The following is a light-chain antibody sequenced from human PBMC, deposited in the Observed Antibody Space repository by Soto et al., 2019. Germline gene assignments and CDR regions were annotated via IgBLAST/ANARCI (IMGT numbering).Light chain of an antibody. J-gene: IGKJ5*01. Sequence: EIVMTQSPDTLFVSLGEGATLSCRASQSVSSHLAWYQHEPGQAPRLLIYGASTRASGIPARFSGSGSETDFTLTISSLQSEDSAVYYCQQYHNWPPITFGQGTRLEIK. V-gene: IGKV3-15*01. CDR2: GAS. CDR3: QQYHNWPPIT. CDR1: QSVSSH.